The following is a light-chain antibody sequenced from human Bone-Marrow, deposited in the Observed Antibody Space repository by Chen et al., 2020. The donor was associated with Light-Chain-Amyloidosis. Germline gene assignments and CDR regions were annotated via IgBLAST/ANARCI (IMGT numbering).Light chain of an antibody. CDR1: QTISSNY. V-gene: IGKV3-20*01. CDR2: GSS. J-gene: IGKJ4*01. CDR3: QQYGTSRLT. Sequence: EIVLTQSPGTLSLSPWEGANLSCRASQTISSNYLTWYQQKFGQAPRLLISGSSSRATGIPDRFTGSGFVTYFSLTINRLEPYELAMYYCQQYGTSRLTFGGVTKVEI.